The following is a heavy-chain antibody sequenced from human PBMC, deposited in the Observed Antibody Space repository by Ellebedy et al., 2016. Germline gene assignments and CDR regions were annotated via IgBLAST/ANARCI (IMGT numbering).Heavy chain of an antibody. D-gene: IGHD6-19*01. V-gene: IGHV4-34*01. CDR1: GGSFSGYD. Sequence: SETLSLXXAVYGGSFSGYDWSWIRQPPGKGLEWIGEIDHTGSTNYNPSLKTRVTISVDTSKNQFSLRLSSVTAADTAMYYCARGGSYSSYYFDYWGQGILVTVSS. CDR3: ARGGSYSSYYFDY. CDR2: IDHTGST. J-gene: IGHJ4*02.